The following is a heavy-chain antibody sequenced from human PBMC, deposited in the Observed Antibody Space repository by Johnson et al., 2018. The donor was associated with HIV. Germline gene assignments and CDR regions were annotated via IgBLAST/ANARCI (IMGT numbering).Heavy chain of an antibody. V-gene: IGHV3-7*01. CDR3: ARDSRLRTRAVGWADAFDI. Sequence: VQLVESGGGVVQPGRSLRLSCAASGFTFSSYAVHWVRQAPGKGLEWVANIKQDGSEKYYVDSVKGRFPISSDNAKNSLYLQMNSLRAEDTAVYYCARDSRLRTRAVGWADAFDIWGQGTMVSVSS. CDR1: GFTFSSYA. CDR2: IKQDGSEK. J-gene: IGHJ3*02. D-gene: IGHD4-17*01.